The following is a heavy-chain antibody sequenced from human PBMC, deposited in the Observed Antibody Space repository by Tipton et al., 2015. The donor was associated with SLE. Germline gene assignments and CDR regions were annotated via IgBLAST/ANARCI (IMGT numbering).Heavy chain of an antibody. CDR2: IKEDGSEK. CDR3: ATGNSSAF. V-gene: IGHV3-7*05. CDR1: GFSFSNYW. J-gene: IGHJ4*02. D-gene: IGHD6-19*01. Sequence: SLRLSCAASGFSFSNYWMTWVRQAPGKGLEWVANIKEDGSEKYYVDSVKGRFTISRDNAKNSLYLQMNNLRAEDTAVYYCATGNSSAFWGQGTLVTVSS.